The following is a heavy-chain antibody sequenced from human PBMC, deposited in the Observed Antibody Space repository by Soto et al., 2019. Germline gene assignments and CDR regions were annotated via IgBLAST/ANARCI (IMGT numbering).Heavy chain of an antibody. V-gene: IGHV3-15*07. CDR2: IKSKGHGGTT. Sequence: GGSLRLSCAASGFAFSNAWINWVRQAPGKGLEWVGRIKSKGHGGTTDFAAPVGGRFAISRDDSRNLVYMQMNSLNTEDTALYYCTTDSYTSVIVVRFDYWGHGTLVTVSS. CDR3: TTDSYTSVIVVRFDY. J-gene: IGHJ4*01. D-gene: IGHD3-22*01. CDR1: GFAFSNAW.